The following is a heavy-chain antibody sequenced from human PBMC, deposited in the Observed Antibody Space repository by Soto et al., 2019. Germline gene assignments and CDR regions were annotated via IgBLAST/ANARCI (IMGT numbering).Heavy chain of an antibody. CDR3: ARLGPYGSESYSFRYNRFDP. CDR1: GFTFSSYA. Sequence: GGSLILSCAASGFTFSSYAMSWVRQAPGKGLEWVSVIYSGGSSYYAVSVQGRFTISRDNSKNTVYLQMNSLRGEDTAMYYCARLGPYGSESYSFRYNRFDPWGQGTQVTVSS. D-gene: IGHD3-10*01. CDR2: IYSGGSS. V-gene: IGHV3-53*01. J-gene: IGHJ5*02.